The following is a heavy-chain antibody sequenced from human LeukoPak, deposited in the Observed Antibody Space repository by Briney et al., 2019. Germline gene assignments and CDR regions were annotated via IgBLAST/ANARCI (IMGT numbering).Heavy chain of an antibody. CDR3: ARDAAMYSSSWDYFDY. J-gene: IGHJ4*02. CDR2: IYYSGST. Sequence: YYWSWIRXPPGKGLEWIGYIYYSGSTNYNPSLKSRVTISVDTSKNQFSLKLSSVTAADTAVYYCARDAAMYSSSWDYFDYWGQGTLVTVSS. V-gene: IGHV4-59*01. D-gene: IGHD6-13*01. CDR1: YY.